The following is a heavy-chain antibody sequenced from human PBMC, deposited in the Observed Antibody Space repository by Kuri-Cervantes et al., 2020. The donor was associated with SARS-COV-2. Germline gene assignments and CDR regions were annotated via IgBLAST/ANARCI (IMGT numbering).Heavy chain of an antibody. V-gene: IGHV1-46*01. CDR3: ARDFFDYDSTRSHY. CDR1: RYTFTMYS. Sequence: ASVKVSCKASRYTFTMYSVHWVRQAPGQGLEWMGVINPSGGSTSYAQKFQDRITMTRDTSTSTVYMELSSLRSEDTAVYYCARDFFDYDSTRSHYWGQGTLVTVSS. J-gene: IGHJ4*02. CDR2: INPSGGST. D-gene: IGHD3-22*01.